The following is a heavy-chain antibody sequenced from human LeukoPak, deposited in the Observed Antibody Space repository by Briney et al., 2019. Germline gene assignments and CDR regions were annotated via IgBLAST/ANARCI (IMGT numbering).Heavy chain of an antibody. D-gene: IGHD5-24*01. V-gene: IGHV3-48*03. J-gene: IGHJ4*02. CDR2: ISSSGSTI. Sequence: SGGSLRLSCAASGFTFSSYEMNWVRQAPGKGLEWVSYISSSGSTIYYVDSVKGRFTISRDNAKNSLYLQMNSLRAEDTAVYYCARGMRWLQYGFDYWGQGTLVTVSS. CDR3: ARGMRWLQYGFDY. CDR1: GFTFSSYE.